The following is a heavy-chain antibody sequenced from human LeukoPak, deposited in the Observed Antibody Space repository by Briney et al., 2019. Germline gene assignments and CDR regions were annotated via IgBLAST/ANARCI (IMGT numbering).Heavy chain of an antibody. Sequence: SETLSLTCTVSGGSISSGTYYWSWIRQPAGKGLEWIGRIYTSGSTNYNPSLKSRVTISVDTSKNQFSLKLSSLTAADTTVHYCARGLVGATTLGAFDIWGQGTMVTVSS. D-gene: IGHD1-26*01. J-gene: IGHJ3*02. CDR1: GGSISSGTYY. CDR2: IYTSGST. V-gene: IGHV4-61*02. CDR3: ARGLVGATTLGAFDI.